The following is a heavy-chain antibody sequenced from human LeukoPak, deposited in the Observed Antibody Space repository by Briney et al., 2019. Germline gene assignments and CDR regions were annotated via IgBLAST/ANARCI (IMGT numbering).Heavy chain of an antibody. J-gene: IGHJ4*02. CDR3: AKESGKFDY. Sequence: PGGSLRLSCAASGFTFDDYAMHWVRQAPGKGLEWVSLISGEGDTTNYTDSVKGRFTISRDNSNNSLYLQMNSLRSEDTAMYYCAKESGKFDYWGQGTLVAVSS. CDR1: GFTFDDYA. CDR2: ISGEGDTT. V-gene: IGHV3-43*02.